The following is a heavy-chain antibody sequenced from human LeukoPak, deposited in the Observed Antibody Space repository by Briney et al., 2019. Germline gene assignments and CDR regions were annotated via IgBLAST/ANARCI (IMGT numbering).Heavy chain of an antibody. V-gene: IGHV4-59*01. Sequence: SETLSLTCTVSGVSISSYYWSWIRQPPGKGLEWIGYIYYSGSTNYNPSLKSRVTISVDTSKNQFSLKLSSVTAADTAVYYCARGLDYYDSSGPGWMDVWGQGTTVTVSS. CDR3: ARGLDYYDSSGPGWMDV. CDR2: IYYSGST. J-gene: IGHJ6*02. CDR1: GVSISSYY. D-gene: IGHD3-22*01.